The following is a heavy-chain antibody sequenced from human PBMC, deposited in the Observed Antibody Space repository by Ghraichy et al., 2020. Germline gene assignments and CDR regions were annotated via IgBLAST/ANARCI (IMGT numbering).Heavy chain of an antibody. CDR1: GFTFSSYA. Sequence: GGSLRLSCAASGFTFSSYAMSWVRQAPGKGLEWVSAISGSGGSTYYADSVKGRFTISRDNSKNTLYLQMNSLRAEDTAVYYCAKCLHGALRHNYYYYGMDVWGQGTTVTVSS. V-gene: IGHV3-23*01. CDR2: ISGSGGST. CDR3: AKCLHGALRHNYYYYGMDV. J-gene: IGHJ6*02. D-gene: IGHD4/OR15-4a*01.